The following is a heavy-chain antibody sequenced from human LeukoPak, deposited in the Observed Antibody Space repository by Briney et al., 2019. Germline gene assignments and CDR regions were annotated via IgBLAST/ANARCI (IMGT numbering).Heavy chain of an antibody. V-gene: IGHV3-11*01. D-gene: IGHD1-14*01. CDR1: GFTFRDYY. CDR3: AREKDRGDYYYYYYMDV. CDR2: ISSSGGAI. Sequence: GGSLRLSCAVSGFTFRDYYMTWIRQAPGKGLEWVSYISSSGGAIYYADSVKGRFTISRDNAKNSLHLQMNSLRAEDTAVYYCAREKDRGDYYYYYYMDVWGKGTTVTVSS. J-gene: IGHJ6*03.